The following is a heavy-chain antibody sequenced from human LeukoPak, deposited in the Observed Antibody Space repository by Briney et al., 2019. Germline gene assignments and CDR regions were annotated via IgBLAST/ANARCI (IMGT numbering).Heavy chain of an antibody. Sequence: PSETLSLTCAVYGGSFSGYYWSWIRQPPGKGLEWIGEINHSGSTNYNPSLKSRVTISVDTSKNQFSLKLSSVTAADTAVYYCARLEGGGAWFGEYYYYYYIDVWGKGTTVTVSS. V-gene: IGHV4-34*01. CDR2: INHSGST. J-gene: IGHJ6*03. CDR1: GGSFSGYY. D-gene: IGHD3-10*01. CDR3: ARLEGGGAWFGEYYYYYYIDV.